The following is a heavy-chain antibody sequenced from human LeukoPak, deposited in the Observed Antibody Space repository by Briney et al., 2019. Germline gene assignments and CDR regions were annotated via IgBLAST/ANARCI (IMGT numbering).Heavy chain of an antibody. D-gene: IGHD1-26*01. CDR3: ARFIVGANLLDP. Sequence: PSETLSLTCTAAGGSISSGDYYWSWIRQPPGKGLEWIGYIYYSGRTYYNPSLKSRVTISVDTSKNQFSLKLSSVTAADTAVYYCARFIVGANLLDPWGQGTLVTVSS. V-gene: IGHV4-30-4*01. J-gene: IGHJ5*02. CDR1: GGSISSGDYY. CDR2: IYYSGRT.